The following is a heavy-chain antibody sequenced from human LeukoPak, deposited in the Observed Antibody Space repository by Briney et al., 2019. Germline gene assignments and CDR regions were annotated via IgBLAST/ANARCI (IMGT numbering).Heavy chain of an antibody. Sequence: SQTLSLTCAISGDSVSSNSVTWTWLRQSPSRGLEWLGRTYYRSKWNNDYAVSMKGRMSINPDTSKNQFSLQLNSVTPEDTAVHYCARLVGAAWFDSWGQGTLVTVPS. CDR3: ARLVGAAWFDS. CDR2: TYYRSKWNN. J-gene: IGHJ5*01. D-gene: IGHD1-26*01. V-gene: IGHV6-1*01. CDR1: GDSVSSNSVT.